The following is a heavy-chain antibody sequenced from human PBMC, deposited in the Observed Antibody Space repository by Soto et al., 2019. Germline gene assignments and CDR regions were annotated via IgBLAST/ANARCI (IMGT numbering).Heavy chain of an antibody. CDR2: ISYEGSNQ. Sequence: PGGSLRLSCAASGFTLRSYAMHWVRQAPGKGLEWVAVISYEGSNQYYADSVKGRFTLTRDNSKKTVDLQMNSLRADDTAVYYCARSPSYYGIDVWGQGTTVTVS. V-gene: IGHV3-30*04. CDR1: GFTLRSYA. J-gene: IGHJ6*02. CDR3: ARSPSYYGIDV.